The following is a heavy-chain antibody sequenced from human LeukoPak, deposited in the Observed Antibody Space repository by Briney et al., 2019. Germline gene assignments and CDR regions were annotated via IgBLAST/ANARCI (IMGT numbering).Heavy chain of an antibody. V-gene: IGHV3-30*18. CDR1: GFTFSNYG. CDR3: AKGDYYDSSGYH. Sequence: GGSLRLSCAAPGFTFSNYGMHWVRQAPGKGLEWVAVISYDGSNKYYADSVKGRFTISSDNSKNTLYLQMNSLRAEDTAVYYCAKGDYYDSSGYHWGQGTLVTVSS. D-gene: IGHD3-22*01. J-gene: IGHJ4*02. CDR2: ISYDGSNK.